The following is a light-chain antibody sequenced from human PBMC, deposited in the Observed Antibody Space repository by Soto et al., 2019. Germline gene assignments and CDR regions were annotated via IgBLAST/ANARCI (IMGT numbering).Light chain of an antibody. CDR1: ENISTF. Sequence: VRVTLTCRASENISTFLTWYQQKPGKGPKLLIYTASSLQSGVPSRFSGSGSGTDFTLTISSLQPDDVATYYCQQDNSYPGAFGQGTKVDIK. CDR2: TAS. CDR3: QQDNSYPGA. V-gene: IGKV1-16*01. J-gene: IGKJ1*01.